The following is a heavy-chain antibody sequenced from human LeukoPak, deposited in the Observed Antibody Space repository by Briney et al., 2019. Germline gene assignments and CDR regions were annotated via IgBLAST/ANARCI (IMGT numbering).Heavy chain of an antibody. V-gene: IGHV4-59*01. CDR2: ICYNGST. CDR3: ARQSVDFWTDYANNWFDP. CDR1: GGSISSYY. J-gene: IGHJ5*02. D-gene: IGHD3/OR15-3a*01. Sequence: SETLSLTCTVSGGSISSYYWSWIRQPPGRGLEWIGYICYNGSTNYNPSLKSRVTISVDTAKNHVSLSLSSVTAADTAVYYCARQSVDFWTDYANNWFDPWGQGTLVTVS.